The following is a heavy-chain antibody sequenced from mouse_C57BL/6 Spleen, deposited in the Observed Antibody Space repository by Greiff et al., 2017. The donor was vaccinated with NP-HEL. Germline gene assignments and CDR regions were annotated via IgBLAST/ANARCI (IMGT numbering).Heavy chain of an antibody. V-gene: IGHV3-6*01. J-gene: IGHJ2*01. D-gene: IGHD2-5*01. Sequence: EVQLQESGPGLVKPSQSLSLTCSVTGYSITSGYYWNWIRQFPGNKLEWMGYISYDGSNNYNPSLKNRISITRDTSKNQFFLKLNSVTTEDTATYYCARAYYSNYEDYWGQGTTLTVSS. CDR2: ISYDGSN. CDR1: GYSITSGYY. CDR3: ARAYYSNYEDY.